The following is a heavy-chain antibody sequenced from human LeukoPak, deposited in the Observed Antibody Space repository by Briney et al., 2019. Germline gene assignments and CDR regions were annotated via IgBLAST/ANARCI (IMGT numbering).Heavy chain of an antibody. CDR1: GFTVSNNY. Sequence: PGGSLRLSCVISGFTVSNNYMSWVCQAPGKGLEWVTLMYSGGDTFYADSVKGRFTISRDTSKNTVYLQMKNLRPEDTAMYYCARDGGSYQVGSFDYWGQGTMVTVSS. CDR3: ARDGGSYQVGSFDY. D-gene: IGHD1-26*01. CDR2: MYSGGDT. V-gene: IGHV3-53*01. J-gene: IGHJ3*01.